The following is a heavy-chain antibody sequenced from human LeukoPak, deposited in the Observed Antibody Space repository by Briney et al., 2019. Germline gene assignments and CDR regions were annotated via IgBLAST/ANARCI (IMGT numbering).Heavy chain of an antibody. CDR1: GGSISSYY. J-gene: IGHJ6*02. V-gene: IGHV4-4*07. D-gene: IGHD3-10*01. CDR3: ARGWDYYGSGSYYRYYYYYGMDV. CDR2: IYTSGST. Sequence: SETLSLTRTVSGGSISSYYWSWIRQPAGKGLEWIGRIYTSGSTNYNPSLKSRVTMSVDTSKNQFSLKLSSVTAADTAVYYCARGWDYYGSGSYYRYYYYYGMDVWGQGTTVTVSS.